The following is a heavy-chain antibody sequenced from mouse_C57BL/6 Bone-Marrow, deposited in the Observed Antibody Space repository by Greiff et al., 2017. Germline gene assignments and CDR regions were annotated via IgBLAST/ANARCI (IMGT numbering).Heavy chain of an antibody. V-gene: IGHV1-85*01. J-gene: IGHJ1*03. CDR2: IYPRDGST. D-gene: IGHD1-1*01. CDR1: GYTFTSYD. Sequence: LVESGPELVKPGASVKLSCKASGYTFTSYDINWVKQRPGQGLEWIGWIYPRDGSTKYNEKFKGKATLTVDTSSSTAYMELHSLTSEDSAVYFCARLELDGSSGDWYCDVGGTGTTVTVSS. CDR3: ARLELDGSSGDWYCDV.